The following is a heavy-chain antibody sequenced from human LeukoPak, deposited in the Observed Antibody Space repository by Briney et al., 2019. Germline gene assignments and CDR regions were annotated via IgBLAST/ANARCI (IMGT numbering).Heavy chain of an antibody. D-gene: IGHD6-13*01. CDR1: GYTFNNYA. Sequence: GGSLRLSCAASGYTFNNYAMNWVRQAPGKGLEWVSSITGSDGSTYYADSVKGRFTISRDNSKNTLYLQMSSLRAEDTAVYYCASGAAAGTLTFFDHWGQGTLVTVSS. CDR3: ASGAAAGTLTFFDH. V-gene: IGHV3-23*01. J-gene: IGHJ4*02. CDR2: ITGSDGST.